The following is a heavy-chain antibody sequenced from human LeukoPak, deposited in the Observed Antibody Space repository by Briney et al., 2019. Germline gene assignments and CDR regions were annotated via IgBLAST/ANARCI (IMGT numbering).Heavy chain of an antibody. J-gene: IGHJ4*02. V-gene: IGHV3-11*01. CDR1: GFTFSDYY. Sequence: GGSLRLSCAASGFTFSDYYMSWIRQAPGKGLEWVSYISSSGGTIYYADTVKGRVTISRDNAKNSLYLQMNSMRAADTAVYYCARVGTDNYDRGSGYLNYFDYWGQGTLVTVSS. CDR2: ISSSGGTI. D-gene: IGHD3-3*01. CDR3: ARVGTDNYDRGSGYLNYFDY.